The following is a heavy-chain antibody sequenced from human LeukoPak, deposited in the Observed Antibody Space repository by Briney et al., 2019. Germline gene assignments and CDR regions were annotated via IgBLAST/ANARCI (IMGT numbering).Heavy chain of an antibody. J-gene: IGHJ1*01. Sequence: GGSLRLSCAASGFTFGSFAMSWVRQAPGKGLEWVSSISGSGGSIYYVDSVKGRFTISRDNSKNTVFLQMNSLRDEDTAVYYCAKDRLAVVVPAAIAEYFQYWGQGTLVTVSS. D-gene: IGHD2-2*01. CDR2: ISGSGGSI. V-gene: IGHV3-23*01. CDR3: AKDRLAVVVPAAIAEYFQY. CDR1: GFTFGSFA.